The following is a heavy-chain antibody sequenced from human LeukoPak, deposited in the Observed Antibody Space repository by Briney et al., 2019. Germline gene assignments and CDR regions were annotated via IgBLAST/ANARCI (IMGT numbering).Heavy chain of an antibody. J-gene: IGHJ4*02. CDR1: GFTFGRHW. CDR3: AGPMGPAAIFGFDY. D-gene: IGHD2-2*01. Sequence: GGSLRLSCAASGFTFGRHWMSWVRQAPGKGLEWVAHMNQGGSETTNVDSVKGRFTISRDDAKNLVFLQMNSLRAEDTAVYYCAGPMGPAAIFGFDYWGQGTLVTVSS. CDR2: MNQGGSET. V-gene: IGHV3-7*01.